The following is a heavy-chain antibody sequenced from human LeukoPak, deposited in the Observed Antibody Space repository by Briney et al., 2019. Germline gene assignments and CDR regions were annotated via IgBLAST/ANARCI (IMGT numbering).Heavy chain of an antibody. CDR1: GGTFSSYA. V-gene: IGHV1-69*13. Sequence: SVKVSCKASGGTFSSYAISWVRQAPGQGLEWMGGIIPIFGTANYAQKFQGRVTITADESTSTAYMELSSLRSEDTAVYYCARAGRGSYSIRYAFDMWGQGTMVTVSS. CDR2: IIPIFGTA. J-gene: IGHJ3*02. D-gene: IGHD3-10*01. CDR3: ARAGRGSYSIRYAFDM.